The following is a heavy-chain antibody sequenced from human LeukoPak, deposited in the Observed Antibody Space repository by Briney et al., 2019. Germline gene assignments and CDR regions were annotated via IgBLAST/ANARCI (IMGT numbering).Heavy chain of an antibody. CDR1: GFTFSSYT. D-gene: IGHD2-15*01. V-gene: IGHV3-21*01. CDR2: ISSSSSYI. J-gene: IGHJ6*02. Sequence: GGSLRLSCAASGFTFSSYTMTWVRQAPGKGLEWVSSISSSSSYIYYADSVKGRLTISRDNAKNSLYLQMNSLRAEDTAVYYCARDPTPRYCSGGSCYTHYGMDVWGQGTTVTVSS. CDR3: ARDPTPRYCSGGSCYTHYGMDV.